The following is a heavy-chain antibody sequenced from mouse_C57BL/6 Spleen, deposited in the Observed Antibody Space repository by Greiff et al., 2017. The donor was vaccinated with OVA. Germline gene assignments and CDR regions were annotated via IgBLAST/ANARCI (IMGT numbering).Heavy chain of an antibody. CDR3: AKNRGNWDWYFDV. CDR2: IWRGGST. CDR1: GFSLTSYG. V-gene: IGHV2-5*01. D-gene: IGHD4-1*01. J-gene: IGHJ1*03. Sequence: VQLQQSGPGLVQPSQSLSITCTVSGFSLTSYGVHWVRQSPGKGLEWLGVIWRGGSTDYNAAFMSRLSITKDNSKSQVFFKMNSLQADDTAIYYCAKNRGNWDWYFDVWGTGTTVTVSS.